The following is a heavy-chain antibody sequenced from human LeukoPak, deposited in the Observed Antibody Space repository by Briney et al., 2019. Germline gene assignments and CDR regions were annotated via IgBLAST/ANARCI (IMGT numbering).Heavy chain of an antibody. V-gene: IGHV4-61*02. CDR2: IYTSGST. CDR1: GGSISSGSYY. Sequence: SETLSLTCTVSGGSISSGSYYWSWIRQPAGKGLEWIGRIYTSGSTNYNPSLKSRVTISVDTSKNQFSLKLSSVTAADTAVYYCAREEYYYGSGSIPHRDCHFDYWGQGTLVTVSS. CDR3: AREEYYYGSGSIPHRDCHFDY. D-gene: IGHD3-10*01. J-gene: IGHJ4*02.